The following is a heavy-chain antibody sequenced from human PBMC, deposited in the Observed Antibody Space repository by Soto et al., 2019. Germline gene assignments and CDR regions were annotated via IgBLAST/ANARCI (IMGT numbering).Heavy chain of an antibody. V-gene: IGHV3-15*01. Sequence: EVQLVESGGGLVKPGRSLRLSCAASGFTFINAWMNWVRQAPGKGLEWVGRIRSKNDGGTTDYAAPVKGRFTISRDDSRDTVYLQMNSLKTGDTAVYYCTADPPGLVRGFGDYYFGLDVWGQGTTVTVSS. CDR1: GFTFINAW. CDR2: IRSKNDGGTT. J-gene: IGHJ6*02. D-gene: IGHD3-16*01. CDR3: TADPPGLVRGFGDYYFGLDV.